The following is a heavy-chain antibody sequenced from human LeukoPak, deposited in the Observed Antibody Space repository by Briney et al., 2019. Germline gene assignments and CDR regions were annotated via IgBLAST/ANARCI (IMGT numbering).Heavy chain of an antibody. J-gene: IGHJ3*02. CDR3: ARDLRLGDSSGYYYSAAFDI. D-gene: IGHD3-22*01. CDR2: IYTSGST. CDR1: GGSIGSGSYY. Sequence: PSETLSLTCTVSGGSIGSGSYYWSWIRQPAGKGLEWIGRIYTSGSTNYNPSLKSRVTISVDTSKNQFSLKLSSVTAADTAVYYCARDLRLGDSSGYYYSAAFDIWGQGTMVTVSS. V-gene: IGHV4-61*02.